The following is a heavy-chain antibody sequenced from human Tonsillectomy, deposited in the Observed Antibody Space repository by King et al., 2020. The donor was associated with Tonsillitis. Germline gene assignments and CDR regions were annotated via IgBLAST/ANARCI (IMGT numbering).Heavy chain of an antibody. Sequence: VQLQESGPGLVKPSQTLSLTCTVSGGSISSGAYFWSWIRQPPGKGLEWIGHIYYSGSTFYSPSLRTRVTISVDTSKNHFSLKLSSVTAADTAVYYCARGPGDGSSDYFESFDIWGQGTMVTVSS. V-gene: IGHV4-30-4*01. J-gene: IGHJ3*02. CDR2: IYYSGST. D-gene: IGHD2/OR15-2a*01. CDR3: ARGPGDGSSDYFESFDI. CDR1: GGSISSGAYF.